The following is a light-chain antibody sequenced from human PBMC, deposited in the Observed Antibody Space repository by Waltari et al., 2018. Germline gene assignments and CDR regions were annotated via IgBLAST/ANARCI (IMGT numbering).Light chain of an antibody. V-gene: IGKV2-28*01. CDR1: QSLLHSSGNTF. CDR2: LVS. CDR3: MQARQTPWT. J-gene: IGKJ1*01. Sequence: DIVMTQSPLSLPVTHGEPASISCRSSQSLLHSSGNTFLDWYVQKPGQAPQLLIYLVSNRASGVPDRFSGSGSGTDFTLKISRVEAEDVGLYYCMQARQTPWTFGQGTKVEIK.